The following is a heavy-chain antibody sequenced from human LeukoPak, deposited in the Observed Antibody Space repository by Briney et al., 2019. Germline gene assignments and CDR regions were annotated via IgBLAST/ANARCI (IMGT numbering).Heavy chain of an antibody. CDR2: ISRTSSTI. V-gene: IGHV3-48*01. D-gene: IGHD3-22*01. J-gene: IGHJ4*02. Sequence: QTGGSLRLSCVVSGFTFSTYNMHWVRQAPGKGLEWISYISRTSSTIYYADSVKGRFTISRDNVKNSLYLQMNTLRAEDTALYYCTRDFDYDSSGHDPRWGQGTLVTVSS. CDR3: TRDFDYDSSGHDPR. CDR1: GFTFSTYN.